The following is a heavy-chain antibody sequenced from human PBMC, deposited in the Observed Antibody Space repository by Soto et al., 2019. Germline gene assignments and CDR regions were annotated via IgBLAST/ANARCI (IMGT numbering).Heavy chain of an antibody. CDR1: GFSLRNSGVG. CDR3: AHLTTGGFYFDY. J-gene: IGHJ4*02. V-gene: IGHV2-5*02. CDR2: IYWDDDK. Sequence: QITLKESGPTLVKPTQTLTLTCTFSGFSLRNSGVGVGWICQPPGKALEWLALIYWDDDKRYSPSLKSRLTITKDTSKNQVVLTMTNMDPVDTATYYCAHLTTGGFYFDYRGQGTLVTVSS. D-gene: IGHD4-17*01.